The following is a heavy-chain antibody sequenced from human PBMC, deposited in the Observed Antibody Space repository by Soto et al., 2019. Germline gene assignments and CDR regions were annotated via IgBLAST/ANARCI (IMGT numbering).Heavy chain of an antibody. J-gene: IGHJ4*02. D-gene: IGHD3-3*01. CDR3: TRLRRFSWSGYYPLIDY. V-gene: IGHV3-49*03. Sequence: GGSLRLSCTASGFTFGDYAMSWFRQAPGKGLEWVGFIRSKAYGGTTEYAAPVKGRFTISRDDSKSIAYLQMNSLKTEDTAVYYCTRLRRFSWSGYYPLIDYWGQGTLVTVSS. CDR2: IRSKAYGGTT. CDR1: GFTFGDYA.